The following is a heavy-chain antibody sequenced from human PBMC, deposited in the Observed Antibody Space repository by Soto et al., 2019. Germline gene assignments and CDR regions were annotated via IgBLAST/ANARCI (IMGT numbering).Heavy chain of an antibody. Sequence: EVQLVESGGDLVQPGGSLRLSCAASGFSFSNHDMHWVRQPKGKGLEWVSGITTGGNAYFADSVKGRFSISRENAKNSFYLQTSSVRAEDTAMYYCVRVNADAYDVWGQGTMVTVSS. CDR2: ITTGGNA. CDR1: GFSFSNHD. J-gene: IGHJ3*01. V-gene: IGHV3-13*01. CDR3: VRVNADAYDV.